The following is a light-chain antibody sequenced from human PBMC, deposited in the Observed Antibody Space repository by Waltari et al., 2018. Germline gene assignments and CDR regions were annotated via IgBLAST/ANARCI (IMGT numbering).Light chain of an antibody. CDR1: SSDVGSYNL. CDR3: CSYAGSTNVV. CDR2: EVS. V-gene: IGLV2-23*02. J-gene: IGLJ2*01. Sequence: QSALTQPASVSGSPGQSLTISCTGTSSDVGSYNLVSWYQQHPGKAPKLMIYEVSKRPSGVSNRFSGSKSGNTASLTISGLQAEDEADYYCCSYAGSTNVVFGGGTKLTVL.